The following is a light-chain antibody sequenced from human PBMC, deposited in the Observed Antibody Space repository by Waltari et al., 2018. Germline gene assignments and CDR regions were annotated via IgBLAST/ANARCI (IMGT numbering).Light chain of an antibody. CDR2: YNT. CDR3: QVWDSSRDHVV. V-gene: IGLV3-21*04. J-gene: IGLJ2*01. CDR1: RIGSES. Sequence: SYVLTQPPSVSVTPGQTAMITCGENRIGSESVHWYQQKPGQAPGLVIYYNTDRPSGSPERLYGIKSGNTATLTIDRVEAGDEADYYCQVWDSSRDHVVFGGGTKLTVL.